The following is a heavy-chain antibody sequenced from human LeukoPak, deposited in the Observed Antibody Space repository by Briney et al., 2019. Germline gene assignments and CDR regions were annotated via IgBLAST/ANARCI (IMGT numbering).Heavy chain of an antibody. V-gene: IGHV4-30-4*08. J-gene: IGHJ6*03. CDR1: GGSISSGDYY. D-gene: IGHD3-3*01. CDR3: AREPAYFWSGPYYYYCMDV. Sequence: SETLSLTCTVSGGSISSGDYYWSWIRQPPGKGLEWIGYIYYSGSTYYNPSLKSRVTISVDTSKNQFSLKLSSVTAADTAVYYCAREPAYFWSGPYYYYCMDVWGKGTTVTVSS. CDR2: IYYSGST.